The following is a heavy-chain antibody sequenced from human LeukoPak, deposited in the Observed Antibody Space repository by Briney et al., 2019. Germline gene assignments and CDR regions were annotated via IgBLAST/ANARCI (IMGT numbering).Heavy chain of an antibody. CDR2: ISSSSSYI. Sequence: GGSLRLSCAASGFTFSSYSMNWVRQAPGKGLEWVSSISSSSSYIYYADSVKGRFTISRDNAKNSLYLQMNSLRAEDTAVYYCAREPGWTAHAFDIWGQGTMVTVSS. CDR1: GFTFSSYS. J-gene: IGHJ3*02. D-gene: IGHD5-18*01. CDR3: AREPGWTAHAFDI. V-gene: IGHV3-21*01.